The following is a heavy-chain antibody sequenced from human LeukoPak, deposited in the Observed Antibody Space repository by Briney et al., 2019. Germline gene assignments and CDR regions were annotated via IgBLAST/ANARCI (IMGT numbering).Heavy chain of an antibody. CDR3: ARVKWLREALTNGMDV. V-gene: IGHV1-46*01. CDR2: INPSGGST. J-gene: IGHJ6*02. D-gene: IGHD5-12*01. Sequence: ASVKVSCTASGYTFTSYYMHWVRQAPGQGLEWMGIINPSGGSTSYAQKFQGRVTMTRDTSTSTVYMELSSLRSEDTAVYYCARVKWLREALTNGMDVWGQGTTVTVSS. CDR1: GYTFTSYY.